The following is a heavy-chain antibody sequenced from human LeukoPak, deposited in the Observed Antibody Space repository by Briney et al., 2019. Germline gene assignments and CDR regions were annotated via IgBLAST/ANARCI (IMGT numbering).Heavy chain of an antibody. CDR2: TSSSSSYT. D-gene: IGHD4-17*01. CDR3: AKDTTVSPYYYHGMDV. CDR1: GFTFSSFS. J-gene: IGHJ6*02. Sequence: GGSLRLSCAASGFTFSSFSMNWVRQAPGKGLEWVSSTSSSSSYTFYADSVKGRFTISRDNSKNTLYLQMNSLRAEDTAVYYCAKDTTVSPYYYHGMDVWGQGTTVTVSS. V-gene: IGHV3-21*04.